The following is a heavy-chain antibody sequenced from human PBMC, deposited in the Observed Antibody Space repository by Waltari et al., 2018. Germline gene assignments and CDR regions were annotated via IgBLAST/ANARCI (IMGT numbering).Heavy chain of an antibody. D-gene: IGHD3-10*01. V-gene: IGHV1-3*01. J-gene: IGHJ6*02. CDR2: ISAGNGNT. Sequence: QVQLVQSGAEVEKPGASVKLSCRASGYTFTTFAIHWVRPAPGQSPEWMGWISAGNGNTRYSQKFQGRVAITRDTSARTAYMELSSLTSEDTSVYFCARTQGSFYGSGSYSGMDVWGQGTTVTVSS. CDR3: ARTQGSFYGSGSYSGMDV. CDR1: GYTFTTFA.